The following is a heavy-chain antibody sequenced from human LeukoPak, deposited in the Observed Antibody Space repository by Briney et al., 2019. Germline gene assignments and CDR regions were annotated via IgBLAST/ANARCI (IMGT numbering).Heavy chain of an antibody. D-gene: IGHD1-14*01. Sequence: PGGSLRLSCAASGFPFSTYAMSWVRQAPGKGLEWVSVISGSGGGTYYADSVKGRFTISRDNSKNTLYLQMNSLRAEDTAVYYCARDIGPERVDYWGQGTLVTVSS. CDR2: ISGSGGGT. CDR3: ARDIGPERVDY. J-gene: IGHJ4*02. V-gene: IGHV3-23*01. CDR1: GFPFSTYA.